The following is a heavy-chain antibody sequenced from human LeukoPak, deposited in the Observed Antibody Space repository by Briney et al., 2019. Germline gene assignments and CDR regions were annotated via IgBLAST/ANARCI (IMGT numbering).Heavy chain of an antibody. Sequence: GGSLRLSCAASGFTFGSYWMTWVRQAPGKGLEWVANIKQDGSDMYYVASVKGRFTISRDNARNTLFLQMNSLRAEDTAVYYWARTFPGDYWGQGTLVTVSS. CDR3: ARTFPGDY. J-gene: IGHJ4*02. CDR1: GFTFGSYW. CDR2: IKQDGSDM. V-gene: IGHV3-7*01.